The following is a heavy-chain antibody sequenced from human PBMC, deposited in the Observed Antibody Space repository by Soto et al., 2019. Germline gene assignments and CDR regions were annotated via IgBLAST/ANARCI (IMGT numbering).Heavy chain of an antibody. D-gene: IGHD2-2*01. CDR3: AKIGRDIVVVPAAIAPFDY. CDR1: GFTFSNYA. Sequence: EVQLLESGGGLVQPGGSLRLSCAASGFTFSNYAMSWVRQAPGKGLEWVSTISGSGGSTYYADSVKGRFTISRDNSKNTLYLQMNSLRAEDTAVYYCAKIGRDIVVVPAAIAPFDYWGQGTLVTFSS. J-gene: IGHJ4*02. V-gene: IGHV3-23*01. CDR2: ISGSGGST.